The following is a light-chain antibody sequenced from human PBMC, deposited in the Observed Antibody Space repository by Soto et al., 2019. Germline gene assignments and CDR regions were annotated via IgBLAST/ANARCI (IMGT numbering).Light chain of an antibody. CDR1: SSDVGGYNY. CDR2: DVS. Sequence: QSVLTQPASVSGSPGQSITISCTGTSSDVGGYNYVSWYQQHPGKAPKLMIYDVSNRPSGVSNRFSGSKSGNTASLTISGLQAEDEAYYYCSSYTSSSGGVFGGGTKLTVL. J-gene: IGLJ2*01. V-gene: IGLV2-14*01. CDR3: SSYTSSSGGV.